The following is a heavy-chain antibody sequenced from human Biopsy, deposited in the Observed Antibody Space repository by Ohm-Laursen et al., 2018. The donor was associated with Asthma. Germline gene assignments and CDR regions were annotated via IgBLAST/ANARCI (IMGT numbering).Heavy chain of an antibody. V-gene: IGHV3-74*03. CDR3: TASFAY. D-gene: IGHD5-18*01. CDR2: INSDGTAA. Sequence: SLRLSCAAPGSTFSSYWMHWVRQVPGQGLVWVSHINSDGTAATYADSVKGRFTVSRDNAKNTLYLQMNSLRAEDTAVYFCTASFAYWGQGSLVTVSS. J-gene: IGHJ4*02. CDR1: GSTFSSYW.